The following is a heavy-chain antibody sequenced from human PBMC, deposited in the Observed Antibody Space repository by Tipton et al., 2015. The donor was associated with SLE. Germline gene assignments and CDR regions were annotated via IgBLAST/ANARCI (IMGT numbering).Heavy chain of an antibody. CDR1: GGSFSGYY. V-gene: IGHV4-34*01. J-gene: IGHJ6*02. Sequence: LRLSCAVYGGSFSGYYWSWIRQPPGKGLEWIGEINHSGSTNYNPSLKSRVTISVDTSKNQFSLKLSSVTAADTAVYYCARGLRLRYCSSTSCYNYGMDVWGQGTTVTVSS. CDR2: INHSGST. D-gene: IGHD2-2*02. CDR3: ARGLRLRYCSSTSCYNYGMDV.